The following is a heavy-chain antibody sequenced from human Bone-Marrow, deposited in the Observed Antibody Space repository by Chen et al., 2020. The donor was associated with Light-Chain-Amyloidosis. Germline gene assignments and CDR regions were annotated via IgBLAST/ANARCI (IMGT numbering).Heavy chain of an antibody. Sequence: QVQLQQWGAGMLKPSETLSLTCGVYGGSFSGYYWSWIRQPPGKGLEWGGEINHNGRTNYNPSLKSRVTISTDTSNRQFSLKLTSVTAADTAVYFCARWAGSYRDDDLQYWSQGTLVTVSS. J-gene: IGHJ1*01. CDR2: INHNGRT. CDR3: ARWAGSYRDDDLQY. CDR1: GGSFSGYY. V-gene: IGHV4-34*01. D-gene: IGHD3-10*01.